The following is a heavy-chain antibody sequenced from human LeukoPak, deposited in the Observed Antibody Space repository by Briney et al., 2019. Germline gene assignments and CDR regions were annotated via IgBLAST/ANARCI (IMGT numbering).Heavy chain of an antibody. V-gene: IGHV3-66*01. CDR3: ARKRDGYNSNFYYYGLDV. Sequence: PGGSLRLSCAASGFTFNIFDMHWVRQAPGKGLEWVSVIYSGGSTYYADSVKGRFSISRDNSNNTLYLQMNSLRAEDTAVYYCARKRDGYNSNFYYYGLDVWGRGTTVTVSS. CDR1: GFTFNIFD. CDR2: IYSGGST. J-gene: IGHJ6*02. D-gene: IGHD5-24*01.